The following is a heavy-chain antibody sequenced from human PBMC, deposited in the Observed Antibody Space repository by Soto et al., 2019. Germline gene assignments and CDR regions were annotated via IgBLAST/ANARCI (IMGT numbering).Heavy chain of an antibody. J-gene: IGHJ3*02. Sequence: ASVKVSCKASGYTFTNFGISWVRQAPGQGLEWMGWISAYNGNTNYAQKFQGRVTMTTDTSTSTAYMEVRSLRFDDTAVYYCARDRTAHYYDSSGYYRQNDAFDIWGQGTMVTVSS. D-gene: IGHD3-22*01. CDR2: ISAYNGNT. CDR1: GYTFTNFG. V-gene: IGHV1-18*01. CDR3: ARDRTAHYYDSSGYYRQNDAFDI.